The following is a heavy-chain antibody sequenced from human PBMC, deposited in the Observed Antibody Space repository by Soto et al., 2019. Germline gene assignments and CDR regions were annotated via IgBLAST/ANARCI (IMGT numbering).Heavy chain of an antibody. V-gene: IGHV4-30-4*01. CDR3: ARGRYCSGGSCSPGLYYYYGMDV. CDR2: IYYSGST. Sequence: PSETLSLTCTVSGGSISSGDYYWSWIRQPPGKCLEWIGYIYYSGSTYYNPSLKSRVTISVDTSKNQFSLKLSSVTAADTAVYYCARGRYCSGGSCSPGLYYYYGMDVWGQGTTVTVSS. CDR1: GGSISSGDYY. D-gene: IGHD2-15*01. J-gene: IGHJ6*02.